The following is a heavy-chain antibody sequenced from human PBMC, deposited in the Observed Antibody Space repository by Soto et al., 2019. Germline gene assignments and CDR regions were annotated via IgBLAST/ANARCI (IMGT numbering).Heavy chain of an antibody. CDR1: GYTFTSYA. CDR3: ATYYYGSGRPAPFDY. CDR2: INAGNGNT. Sequence: QVQLVQSGAEVKKPGASVKVSCKASGYTFTSYAMHWVRQAPGQRLEWMGWINAGNGNTKYSQKFQGRVTITRDTSASTAYMELSSLRSEATAVYYCATYYYGSGRPAPFDYWGQGTLVTVSS. J-gene: IGHJ4*02. V-gene: IGHV1-3*01. D-gene: IGHD3-10*01.